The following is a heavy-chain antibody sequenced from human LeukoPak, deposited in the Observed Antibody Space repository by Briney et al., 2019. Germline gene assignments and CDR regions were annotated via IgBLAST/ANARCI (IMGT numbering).Heavy chain of an antibody. J-gene: IGHJ4*02. D-gene: IGHD6-6*01. V-gene: IGHV3-23*01. CDR2: IRGNGDTA. Sequence: PGGSLRLSCAASGFTFSSIAMTWVRQAPGKGLEWVSTIRGNGDTAYNADSVRGRFAISRDNAKNSLYLQMNSLRDEDTAVYYCARTPDHGGSSSSPLDYWGREPWSPSPQ. CDR3: ARTPDHGGSSSSPLDY. CDR1: GFTFSSIA.